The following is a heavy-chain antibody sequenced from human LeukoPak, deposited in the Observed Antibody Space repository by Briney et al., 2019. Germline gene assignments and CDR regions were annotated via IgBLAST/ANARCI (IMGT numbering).Heavy chain of an antibody. V-gene: IGHV3-30*04. Sequence: GRSLRLSCAASGFTFRSYAMHWVRQAPGKGLEWVAVIPYDGSNKYYADSVKGRFTISRDNSKNTLYLQMNSLRAEDTAVYYCARDQSPLYCSGGSCYPAGFDYWGQGTLVTVSS. CDR2: IPYDGSNK. CDR3: ARDQSPLYCSGGSCYPAGFDY. CDR1: GFTFRSYA. J-gene: IGHJ4*02. D-gene: IGHD2-15*01.